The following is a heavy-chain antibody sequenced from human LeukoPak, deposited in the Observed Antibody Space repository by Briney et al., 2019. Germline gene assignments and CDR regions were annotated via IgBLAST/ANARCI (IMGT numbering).Heavy chain of an antibody. CDR3: ARSVYSSGWPYFDY. J-gene: IGHJ4*02. CDR2: IYYSGST. CDR1: GVSISSYY. D-gene: IGHD6-19*01. V-gene: IGHV4-59*01. Sequence: KPSETLSLTCTVSGVSISSYYWSWVRQPPGKGLEWVGYIYYSGSTNYNPSLKSRVTISVDTSKNQFSLKLSSVTAADTAVYYCARSVYSSGWPYFDYWGQGTLVTVSS.